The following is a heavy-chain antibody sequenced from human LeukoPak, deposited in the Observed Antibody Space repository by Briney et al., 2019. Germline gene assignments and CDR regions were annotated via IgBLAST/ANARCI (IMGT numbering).Heavy chain of an antibody. CDR1: GFTFSSYA. CDR3: ARDFDPELNYAYSDSSGSSKYFDY. Sequence: GGSLRLSCAASGFTFSSYAMHWVRQAPGKGLEGVAVISYDGSNKYYADSVKGRFTISRDNSKNTLYLQMNSLRAEDTAVYYCARDFDPELNYAYSDSSGSSKYFDYWGQGPLVTVSS. V-gene: IGHV3-30-3*01. CDR2: ISYDGSNK. J-gene: IGHJ4*02. D-gene: IGHD3-22*01.